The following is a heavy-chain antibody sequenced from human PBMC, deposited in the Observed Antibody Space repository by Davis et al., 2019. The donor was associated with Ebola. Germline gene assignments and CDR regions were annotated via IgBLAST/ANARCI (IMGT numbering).Heavy chain of an antibody. CDR1: GGTFSSYA. D-gene: IGHD2-2*01. CDR2: NITIFGTA. CDR3: ARDRHCSSTDCPIYYYYYYMDV. Sequence: AASVKVSCKASGGTFSSYAISWVRHAPGQGLEWMGGNITIFGTANYAQKFQGRVTITADESTSTAYMELSSLRSADTAVYYCARDRHCSSTDCPIYYYYYYMDVWGKGTTVTVSS. V-gene: IGHV1-69*13. J-gene: IGHJ6*03.